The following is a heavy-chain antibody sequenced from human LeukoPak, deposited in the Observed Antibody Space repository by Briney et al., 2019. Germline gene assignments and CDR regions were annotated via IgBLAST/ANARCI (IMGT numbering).Heavy chain of an antibody. V-gene: IGHV3-33*01. J-gene: IGHJ4*02. CDR2: IWYDGSNK. CDR3: ARDDYGGKRAFDY. CDR1: GFTFSSYG. Sequence: GGSLRLSCAASGFTFSSYGMHWVRQAPGKGLEWVAVIWYDGSNKYYADSVKGRFTISRDNSKNTLYLQMNSLRAEDTAVYYCARDDYGGKRAFDYWGQGTLVTVSS. D-gene: IGHD4-23*01.